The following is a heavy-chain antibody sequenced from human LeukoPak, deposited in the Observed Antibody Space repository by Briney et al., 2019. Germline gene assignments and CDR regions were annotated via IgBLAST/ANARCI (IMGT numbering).Heavy chain of an antibody. V-gene: IGHV3-21*01. Sequence: GGSLRLSCAASGFTFSSYSMNWVRQAPGKGLEWVSSISSSSSYIYYADSVKGRFTISRDNAKNSLYLQMNSLRAEDTAVYYCARGRYCSSTSRHQGRDYFDYWGQGTLVTVSS. CDR3: ARGRYCSSTSRHQGRDYFDY. CDR2: ISSSSSYI. D-gene: IGHD2-2*01. J-gene: IGHJ4*02. CDR1: GFTFSSYS.